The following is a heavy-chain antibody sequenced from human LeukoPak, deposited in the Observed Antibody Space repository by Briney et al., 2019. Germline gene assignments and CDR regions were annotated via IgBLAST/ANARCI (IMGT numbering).Heavy chain of an antibody. CDR1: GFIFSNFG. J-gene: IGHJ5*02. V-gene: IGHV3-30*02. Sequence: GGSLRLSCTVSGFIFSNFGMHWVRQAPGKGLEWPAYIRYDKSNEYYADFVKGRFTISRDNSKNVLYLQMNSLRPEDTALYFCARDYSSGYHSDGPRFDPWGQGTLVTVSS. D-gene: IGHD5-24*01. CDR3: ARDYSSGYHSDGPRFDP. CDR2: IRYDKSNE.